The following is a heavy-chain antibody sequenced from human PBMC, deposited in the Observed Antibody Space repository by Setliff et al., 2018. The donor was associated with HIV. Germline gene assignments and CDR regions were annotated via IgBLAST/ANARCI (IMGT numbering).Heavy chain of an antibody. V-gene: IGHV5-51*01. Sequence: GESLTISCKGSGYGFSNYWLAWVRQTPGKGLEWVGIIYPGDSDPRYSPSFQGQVTFSADKYINTAYLQCGSLKASDTGISFCARQTSRYITLSPPDYWGQGTLGTVSS. J-gene: IGHJ4*02. CDR2: IYPGDSDP. CDR3: ARQTSRYITLSPPDY. CDR1: GYGFSNYW. D-gene: IGHD3-9*01.